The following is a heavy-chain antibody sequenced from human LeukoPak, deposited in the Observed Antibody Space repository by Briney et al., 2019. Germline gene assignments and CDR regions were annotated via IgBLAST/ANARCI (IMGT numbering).Heavy chain of an antibody. D-gene: IGHD2-21*01. Sequence: GESLKISCKGSGYTFTSYWIDWVRQMPGKGLEWVGIIYPGDSDTRYSPSFEGQVTISVDKSISTAYLQWRSLKASDTAMYFCAVGGWYSAAFDIWGQGTMVTVSS. J-gene: IGHJ3*02. CDR3: AVGGWYSAAFDI. CDR1: GYTFTSYW. CDR2: IYPGDSDT. V-gene: IGHV5-51*01.